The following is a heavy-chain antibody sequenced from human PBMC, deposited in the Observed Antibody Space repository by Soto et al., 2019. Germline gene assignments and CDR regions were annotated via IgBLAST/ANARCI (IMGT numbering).Heavy chain of an antibody. CDR2: IRVYNGNL. D-gene: IGHD3-10*01. V-gene: IGHV1-18*01. CDR3: AKTYGSGDYFLPFEY. Sequence: QVQLLQSGAEVKKPGASVKVSCKASGYMFKTYGITWVRQAPGQGLDWMGWIRVYNGNLDYARKFEGRVTMTIDTSTSTAYMELKSLTSDDTAVYYCAKTYGSGDYFLPFEYWGQGTPVSVSS. CDR1: GYMFKTYG. J-gene: IGHJ4*02.